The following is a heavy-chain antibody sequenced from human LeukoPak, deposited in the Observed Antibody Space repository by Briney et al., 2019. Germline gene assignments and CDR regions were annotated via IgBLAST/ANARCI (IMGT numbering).Heavy chain of an antibody. Sequence: SETLSLTCTISGGSISDCHWSWIRQPAGKGLECIGHIYPSGNSYHNPSLKSRVIMSVDTSKNQVSLRLKSVTAADTAVFYCARGDYSQKDNAMDVWGQGTTVTVSS. CDR2: IYPSGNS. D-gene: IGHD4-11*01. CDR1: GGSISDCH. CDR3: ARGDYSQKDNAMDV. J-gene: IGHJ6*02. V-gene: IGHV4-4*07.